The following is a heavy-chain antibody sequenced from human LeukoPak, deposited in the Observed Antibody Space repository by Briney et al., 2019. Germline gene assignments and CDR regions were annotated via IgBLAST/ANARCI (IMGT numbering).Heavy chain of an antibody. V-gene: IGHV4-59*01. CDR1: GGSISSYY. CDR3: ARGRDYDFWSGFPPVLNWFDP. CDR2: IYYSGST. J-gene: IGHJ5*02. Sequence: PSETLSLTCTVSGGSISSYYWSWIRQPPGKGLEWIGYIYYSGSTKYNPSLKSRVTISVDTSKNQFSLKLSSVTAADTAVYYCARGRDYDFWSGFPPVLNWFDPWGQGTLVTVSS. D-gene: IGHD3-3*01.